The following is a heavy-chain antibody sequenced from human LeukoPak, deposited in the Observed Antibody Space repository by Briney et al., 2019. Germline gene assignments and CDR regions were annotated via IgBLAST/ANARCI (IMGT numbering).Heavy chain of an antibody. J-gene: IGHJ4*02. CDR1: GFTLSSYW. CDR3: ARDPVGAPYYDY. CDR2: IKQDGSVK. D-gene: IGHD1-26*01. V-gene: IGHV3-7*01. Sequence: GGSLRLSCAASGFTLSSYWMNWVRQAPGKGLEWVANIKQDGSVKNYVDSVKGRFTISRDNAKNSLYLQMNSLRAEGTAVYYCARDPVGAPYYDYWGQGTLVTVSS.